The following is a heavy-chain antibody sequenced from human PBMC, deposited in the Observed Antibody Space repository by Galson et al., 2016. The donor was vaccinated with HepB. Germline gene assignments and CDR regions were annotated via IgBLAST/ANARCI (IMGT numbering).Heavy chain of an antibody. CDR2: IYHSGTT. CDR1: GYSISSGYY. Sequence: SETLSLTCTVSGYSISSGYYWGWIRQPPGEGLEWIASIYHSGTTYKDPSLKSRATISVDTSKNQFYLRLSSVTAADTAVYFCARAAGGGLFDYWGQGTLVTVSS. CDR3: ARAAGGGLFDY. D-gene: IGHD6-19*01. J-gene: IGHJ4*02. V-gene: IGHV4-38-2*02.